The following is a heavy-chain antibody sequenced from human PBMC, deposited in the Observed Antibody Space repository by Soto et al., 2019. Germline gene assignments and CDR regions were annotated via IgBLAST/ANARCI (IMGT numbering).Heavy chain of an antibody. V-gene: IGHV3-23*01. CDR2: ISGVSDIT. D-gene: IGHD4-17*01. CDR3: AKGSTVATRHFDY. Sequence: EVQLLESGGGLVQPGGSLRLSCAASGFTFSSYTMSWVRQAPGKGLEWVSVISGVSDITSYADSVKGRFTISRDNSKSPLYLQTNSLRAEDTAIYYCAKGSTVATRHFDYWGQGTLVTVSS. J-gene: IGHJ4*02. CDR1: GFTFSSYT.